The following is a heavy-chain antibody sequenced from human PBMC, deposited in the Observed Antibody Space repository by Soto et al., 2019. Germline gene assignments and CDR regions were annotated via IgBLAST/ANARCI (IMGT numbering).Heavy chain of an antibody. CDR1: GGSISSGDYY. D-gene: IGHD3-3*01. CDR3: ARVVVRFLGVVAMTYYSYGMDV. J-gene: IGHJ6*02. Sequence: SETLSLTCTVSGGSISSGDYYWSWIRQPPGKGLEWIGYIYYSGSTYYNPSLKSRVTISVDTSKNQFSLKLSSVTAAATAVYYGARVVVRFLGVVAMTYYSYGMDVWGQGPTVTVSS. CDR2: IYYSGST. V-gene: IGHV4-30-4*01.